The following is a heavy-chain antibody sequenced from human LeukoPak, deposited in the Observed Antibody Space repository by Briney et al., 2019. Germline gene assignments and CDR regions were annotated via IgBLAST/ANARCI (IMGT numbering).Heavy chain of an antibody. Sequence: PGGSLRLSCAASSFTFSSYWMSWVRQAPGKGLEWVANIKQDGSEKYYVDSVKGRFTISRDNGRNSLYLQMNSLRPADTAMYYCARWGFTRRYYYVDYWGQGTLVTVSS. CDR2: IKQDGSEK. CDR3: ARWGFTRRYYYVDY. V-gene: IGHV3-7*05. J-gene: IGHJ4*02. CDR1: SFTFSSYW. D-gene: IGHD3-10*01.